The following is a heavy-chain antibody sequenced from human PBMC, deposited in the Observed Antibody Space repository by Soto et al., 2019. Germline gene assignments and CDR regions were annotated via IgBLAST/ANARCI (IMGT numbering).Heavy chain of an antibody. CDR1: GGTFSSYA. Sequence: QVQLVQSGAEVKKPGSSVKVSCKASGGTFSSYAISWVRQAPGQGLEWMGGIIPIFGTANYAQKFQGRVTITADESTSTAYKELSSLRSEDTAVYYCARGGSYYGAYYIDYWGQGTLVTVSS. D-gene: IGHD1-26*01. V-gene: IGHV1-69*01. J-gene: IGHJ4*02. CDR2: IIPIFGTA. CDR3: ARGGSYYGAYYIDY.